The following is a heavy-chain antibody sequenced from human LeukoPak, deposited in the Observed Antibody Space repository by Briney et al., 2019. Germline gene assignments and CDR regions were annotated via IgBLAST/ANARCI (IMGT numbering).Heavy chain of an antibody. D-gene: IGHD1-1*01. J-gene: IGHJ4*02. V-gene: IGHV1-18*01. CDR2: TSAHNDDT. CDR3: ARDWDSRNDYFDP. Sequence: ASVKVSCKASGYTFTSYGISWVRQAPGQGLERMGWTSAHNDDTNYAETLQGRLTMTTDISTSTAYMELTSLRSDDTAVYYCARDWDSRNDYFDPWGQGTLVIVSS. CDR1: GYTFTSYG.